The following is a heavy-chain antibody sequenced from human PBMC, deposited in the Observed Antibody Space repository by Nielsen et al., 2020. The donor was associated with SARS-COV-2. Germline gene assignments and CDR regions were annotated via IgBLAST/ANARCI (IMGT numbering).Heavy chain of an antibody. CDR2: ISAYNGNT. V-gene: IGHV1-18*01. CDR1: GGTFSSYA. D-gene: IGHD6-19*01. J-gene: IGHJ4*02. Sequence: ASVKVSCKASGGTFSSYAISWVRQAPGQGLEWMGWISAYNGNTYYAQKLQGRVTMTTDTSTSTAYMELRSLKSDDTAVYYCARNLRASGMVEGYWGQGTLVTVSS. CDR3: ARNLRASGMVEGY.